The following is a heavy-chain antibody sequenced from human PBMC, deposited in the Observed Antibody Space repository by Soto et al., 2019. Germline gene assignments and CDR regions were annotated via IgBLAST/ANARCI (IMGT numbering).Heavy chain of an antibody. CDR1: GGSVSSNSYS. CDR2: IYYSGST. V-gene: IGHV4-39*07. Sequence: SETLSLTCTVSGGSVSSNSYSWGWIRQSPGKGLEWIGTIYYSGSTYYNPSLKSRVTMSVDTSKNQFSLKLSSVTAVDTAVYYCARSEGGDYGNPDYYYYGMDVWGQRTTVTVSS. D-gene: IGHD4-17*01. J-gene: IGHJ6*02. CDR3: ARSEGGDYGNPDYYYYGMDV.